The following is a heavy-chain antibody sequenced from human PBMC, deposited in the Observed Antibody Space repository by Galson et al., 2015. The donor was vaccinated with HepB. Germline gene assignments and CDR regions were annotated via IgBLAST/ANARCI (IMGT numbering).Heavy chain of an antibody. J-gene: IGHJ4*02. CDR2: ISYDGSNK. CDR3: AKDVQQLVPWYFDY. D-gene: IGHD6-13*01. CDR1: GFTFSSYG. V-gene: IGHV3-30*18. Sequence: SLRLSCAASGFTFSSYGMHWVRQAPGKGLEWVAVISYDGSNKYYADSVKGRFTISRDNSKNTLYLQMNSLRAEDTAVYYCAKDVQQLVPWYFDYWGQGTLVTVSS.